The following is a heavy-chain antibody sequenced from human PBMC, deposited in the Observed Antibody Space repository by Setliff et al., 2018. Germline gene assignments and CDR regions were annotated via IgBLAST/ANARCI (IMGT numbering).Heavy chain of an antibody. J-gene: IGHJ4*02. D-gene: IGHD6-19*01. CDR2: IKQDGSEK. V-gene: IGHV3-7*01. CDR1: RFTFSSHW. CDR3: ARAFGSGWF. Sequence: GGSLRLSCAAPRFTFSSHWMSWVRQAPGKGLEWVANIKQDGSEKYYVDSVKGRFTISRDNAKNSLYLQMNSLRAEDTAVYYCARAFGSGWFWGQGTLVTVSS.